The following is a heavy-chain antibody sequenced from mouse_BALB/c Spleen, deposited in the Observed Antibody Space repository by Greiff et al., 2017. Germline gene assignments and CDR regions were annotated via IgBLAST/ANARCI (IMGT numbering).Heavy chain of an antibody. Sequence: EVKVVESGGGLVKPGGSLKLSCAASGFTFSDYYMYWVRQTPEKRLEWVATISDGGSYTYYPDSVKGRFTISRDNAKNNLYLQMSSLKSEDTAMYYCASPYGNYVHYYAMDYWGQGTSVTVSS. CDR1: GFTFSDYY. J-gene: IGHJ4*01. D-gene: IGHD2-10*02. V-gene: IGHV5-4*02. CDR2: ISDGGSYT. CDR3: ASPYGNYVHYYAMDY.